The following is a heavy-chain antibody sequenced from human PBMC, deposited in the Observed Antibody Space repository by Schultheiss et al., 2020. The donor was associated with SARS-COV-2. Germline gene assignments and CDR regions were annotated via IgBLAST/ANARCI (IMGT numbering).Heavy chain of an antibody. CDR2: INHSGST. V-gene: IGHV4-39*07. J-gene: IGHJ5*02. Sequence: SQTLSLTCTVSGGSISSGNYYWSWIRQHPGKGLEWIGEINHSGSTNYNPSLKSRVTISVDKSKNQFSLKLSSVTAADTAVYYCARDRARGGFGVVRWFDPWGQGTLVTVSS. CDR3: ARDRARGGFGVVRWFDP. D-gene: IGHD3-3*01. CDR1: GGSISSGNYY.